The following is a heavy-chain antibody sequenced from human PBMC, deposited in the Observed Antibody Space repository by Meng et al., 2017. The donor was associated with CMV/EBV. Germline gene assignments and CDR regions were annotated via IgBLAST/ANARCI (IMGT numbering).Heavy chain of an antibody. CDR2: ISGSGGST. V-gene: IGHV3-23*01. J-gene: IGHJ4*02. CDR3: ARGRDYDSSGYYGY. D-gene: IGHD3-22*01. Sequence: SCAASGFTFSSYAMSWVRQAPGKGLEWVSAISGSGGSTYYADSVKGRFTISRDNSKNTLYLQMNSLRAEDTAVYYCARGRDYDSSGYYGYWGQGTLVTVSS. CDR1: GFTFSSYA.